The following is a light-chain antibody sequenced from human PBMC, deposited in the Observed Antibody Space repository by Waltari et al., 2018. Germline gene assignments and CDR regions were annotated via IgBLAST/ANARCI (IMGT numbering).Light chain of an antibody. J-gene: IGLJ1*01. CDR1: DSHLGHYDF. Sequence: QSALTQPASVSGSPGQSITISCSGTDSHLGHYDFVSWYQQHPGKAPPLIIYEVSNRPSGISNRFSASKSGNTASLTISGLQAEDEADYYCSSYTTSSAPGVFGTGTRVTVL. CDR2: EVS. CDR3: SSYTTSSAPGV. V-gene: IGLV2-14*01.